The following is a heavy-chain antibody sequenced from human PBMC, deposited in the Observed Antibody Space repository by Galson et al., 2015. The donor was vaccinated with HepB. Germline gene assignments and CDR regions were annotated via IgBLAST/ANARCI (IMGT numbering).Heavy chain of an antibody. CDR1: GFTFTSSA. J-gene: IGHJ4*02. CDR3: AADGGDSSTSRIGRGGY. V-gene: IGHV1-58*01. D-gene: IGHD2-2*01. Sequence: SVKVSCKASGFTFTSSAVQWVRQARGQRLEWIGWIVVGSGNTNYAQKFQERVTITRDMSTSTAYMELSSLRSEDTAVYYCAADGGDSSTSRIGRGGYWGQGTLVTVSS. CDR2: IVVGSGNT.